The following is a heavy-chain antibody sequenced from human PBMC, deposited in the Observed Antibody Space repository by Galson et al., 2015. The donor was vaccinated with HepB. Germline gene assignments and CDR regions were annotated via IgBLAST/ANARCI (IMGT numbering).Heavy chain of an antibody. CDR1: GLSISASGEG. J-gene: IGHJ4*02. D-gene: IGHD4-23*01. V-gene: IGHV2-5*02. CDR3: AKLGNAFFEY. Sequence: PALVKPTQTLTLTCSLSGLSISASGEGVGWIRQSPGKALEWLSLIYWDDTKRYRPSLKRWLTITKDTSKNQVVLTMTNMDPVDTATYFCAKLGNAFFEYWGQGTPVTVSS. CDR2: IYWDDTK.